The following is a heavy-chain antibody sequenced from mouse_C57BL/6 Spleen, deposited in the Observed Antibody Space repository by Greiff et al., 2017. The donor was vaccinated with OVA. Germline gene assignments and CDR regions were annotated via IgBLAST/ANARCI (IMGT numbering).Heavy chain of an antibody. CDR1: GYTFTSYG. Sequence: VKLVESGAELARPGASVKLSCTASGYTFTSYGISWVKQRTGQGLEWIGEIYPRSGNTYYNEKFKGKATLTADKSSSTAYMELRSLTSEDSAVYFCAPIYDGYSYYAMDYWGQGTSVTVSA. D-gene: IGHD2-3*01. V-gene: IGHV1-81*01. CDR2: IYPRSGNT. CDR3: APIYDGYSYYAMDY. J-gene: IGHJ4*01.